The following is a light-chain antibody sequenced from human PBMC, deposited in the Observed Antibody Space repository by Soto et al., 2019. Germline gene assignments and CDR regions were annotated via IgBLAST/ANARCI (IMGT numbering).Light chain of an antibody. V-gene: IGLV6-57*04. Sequence: NFMLTQPLSVSESPGKTVTISCTRNSGSIASKYVQWYQQRPGSAPTTVIYEDDRRASGVPDRFSGSIDSSSNSAPLTISGLMTEDDADYYCQSYDSSNNVVFGGGTKVTV. CDR1: SGSIASKY. J-gene: IGLJ2*01. CDR3: QSYDSSNNVV. CDR2: EDD.